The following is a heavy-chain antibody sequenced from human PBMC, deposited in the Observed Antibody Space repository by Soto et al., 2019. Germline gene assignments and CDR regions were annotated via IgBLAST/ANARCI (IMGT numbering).Heavy chain of an antibody. CDR1: GFTFSSYG. CDR2: IWYDGSNK. D-gene: IGHD3-10*01. CDR3: AREIGGSGTFDY. J-gene: IGHJ4*02. V-gene: IGHV3-33*01. Sequence: QVHLVESGGGVVQPGRSLRLTCAASGFTFSSYGMHWVRQAPGKGLEWVAVIWYDGSNKYYADSVKGRFTISRDNSKNTLYLQMNSLRAEDTAVYYCAREIGGSGTFDYWGQGTLVTVSS.